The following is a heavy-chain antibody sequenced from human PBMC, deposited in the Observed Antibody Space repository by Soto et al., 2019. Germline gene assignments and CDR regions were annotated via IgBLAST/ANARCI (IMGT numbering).Heavy chain of an antibody. CDR1: GYTFTSYG. Sequence: ASVKVSCKASGYTFTSYGISWVRQAPGQGLEWMGWINPNSGGTNYAQKFQGWVTMTRDTSISTAYMELSRLRSDDTAVYYCARGNGYCSSTSCSSLNWFDPWGQGTLVTVSS. CDR2: INPNSGGT. V-gene: IGHV1-2*04. CDR3: ARGNGYCSSTSCSSLNWFDP. D-gene: IGHD2-2*01. J-gene: IGHJ5*02.